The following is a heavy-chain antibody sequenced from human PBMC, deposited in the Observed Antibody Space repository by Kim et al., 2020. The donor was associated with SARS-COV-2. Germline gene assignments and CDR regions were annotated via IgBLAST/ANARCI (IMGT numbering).Heavy chain of an antibody. Sequence: GGSLRLSCTASGFTFGDYAMSWVRQAPGKGLEWVGFIRSKAYGGTTEYAASVKGRFTISRDDSKSIAHLQMNSLKTEDTAVYYCTREPRESIAVAGILFPRSYYYYYMDVWGKGTTVTVSS. V-gene: IGHV3-49*04. D-gene: IGHD6-19*01. J-gene: IGHJ6*03. CDR2: IRSKAYGGTT. CDR3: TREPRESIAVAGILFPRSYYYYYMDV. CDR1: GFTFGDYA.